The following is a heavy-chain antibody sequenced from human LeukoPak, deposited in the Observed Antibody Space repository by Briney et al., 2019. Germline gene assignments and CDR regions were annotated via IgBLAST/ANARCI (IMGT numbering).Heavy chain of an antibody. J-gene: IGHJ2*01. CDR3: EGKTFYYETSGQSRYVDL. CDR1: GFTFSSYW. CDR2: IKEDGSDQ. Sequence: GGSLRLSCAASGFTFSSYWMSWVRHIPGKGLEWLANIKEDGSDQYYVDSVKGRFTISRDNAKNSLSLQMKSLRVDDTAVYLCEGKTFYYETSGQSRYVDLWGRGTLVTVSS. V-gene: IGHV3-7*01. D-gene: IGHD3-16*01.